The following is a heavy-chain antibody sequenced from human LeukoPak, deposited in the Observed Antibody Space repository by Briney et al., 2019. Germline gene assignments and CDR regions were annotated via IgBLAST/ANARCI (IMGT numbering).Heavy chain of an antibody. CDR3: ARGRDGYKFDY. Sequence: SETLSLTCTVSGGSISSYYWTWIRQPPGKGLDWIGYIYNTVNTNYNPSLKSRVTISLDTSKRESSLRLSSVTAADTAVYYCARGRDGYKFDYWGQGTLVTVSS. J-gene: IGHJ4*02. CDR1: GGSISSYY. V-gene: IGHV4-59*01. D-gene: IGHD5-24*01. CDR2: IYNTVNT.